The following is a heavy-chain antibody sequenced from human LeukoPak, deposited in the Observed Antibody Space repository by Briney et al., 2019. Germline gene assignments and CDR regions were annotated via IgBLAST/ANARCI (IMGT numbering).Heavy chain of an antibody. CDR1: GFTFTTYT. CDR2: LSSCTSYI. J-gene: IGHJ4*02. Sequence: GGSLLLSCAASGFTFTTYTMSWVRQAPGKALEWVSSLSSCTSYIYYADSVTGRFTISRDDAQNSLYLQMNSLSAEDTAIYYCARSRSVSPYYKNLNYWGQGGLVVVSS. V-gene: IGHV3-21*01. D-gene: IGHD2-21*01. CDR3: ARSRSVSPYYKNLNY.